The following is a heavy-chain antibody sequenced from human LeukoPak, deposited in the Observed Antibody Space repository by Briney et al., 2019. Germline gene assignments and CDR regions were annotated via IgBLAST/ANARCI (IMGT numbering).Heavy chain of an antibody. CDR3: ARDHSNDFWSGSGPLYYMDV. D-gene: IGHD3-3*01. CDR1: GYTFTSNY. CDR2: INPNSGGT. V-gene: IGHV1-2*02. Sequence: ASVKVSCKAFGYTFTSNYMHWVRQAPGQGLEWMGWINPNSGGTNYAQKFQGRVTMTRDTSISTAYMELSRLRSDDTAVYYCARDHSNDFWSGSGPLYYMDVWGKGTTVTVSS. J-gene: IGHJ6*03.